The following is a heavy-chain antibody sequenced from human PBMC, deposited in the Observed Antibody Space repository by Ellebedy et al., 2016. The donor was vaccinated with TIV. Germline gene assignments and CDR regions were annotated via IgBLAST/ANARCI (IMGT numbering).Heavy chain of an antibody. D-gene: IGHD2-15*01. J-gene: IGHJ4*02. CDR3: AKDADEDNYGLFDT. CDR1: GFTFTSAW. CDR2: VSDNGGST. V-gene: IGHV3-23*01. Sequence: GGSLRLXXADSGFTFTSAWMTWVRQAPGKGLEWVSAVSDNGGSTYYADSVKGRFTVSRDNSENTLYLQINSLRAEDSAVYYCAKDADEDNYGLFDTWGQGTLVSVSS.